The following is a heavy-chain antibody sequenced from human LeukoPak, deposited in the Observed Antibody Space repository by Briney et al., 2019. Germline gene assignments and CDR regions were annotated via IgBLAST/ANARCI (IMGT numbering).Heavy chain of an antibody. V-gene: IGHV4-39*01. CDR3: ARRGGANWFDP. J-gene: IGHJ5*02. D-gene: IGHD3-10*01. Sequence: SETLSLTCTVSGGSISSRPYYWGWIRQPPGKGLEWLGSFDYSGSTYYKPSLKSRVTISVDTSKNQFSLKLSSVTAADTAVYYCARRGGANWFDPWGQGTLVTVSS. CDR2: FDYSGST. CDR1: GGSISSRPYY.